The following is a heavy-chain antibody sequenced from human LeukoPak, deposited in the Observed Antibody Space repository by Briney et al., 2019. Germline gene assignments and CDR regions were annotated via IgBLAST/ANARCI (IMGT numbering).Heavy chain of an antibody. Sequence: GGSLRLSCAASGFTLKTYSMNWVRQAPGKGLEWVSYISSSGSTIYYADSVKGRFTISRDNAKNSLYLQMNSLRAEDTAVYYCAELGITMIGGVWGKGTTVTISS. D-gene: IGHD3-10*02. J-gene: IGHJ6*04. CDR2: ISSSGSTI. V-gene: IGHV3-48*04. CDR3: AELGITMIGGV. CDR1: GFTLKTYS.